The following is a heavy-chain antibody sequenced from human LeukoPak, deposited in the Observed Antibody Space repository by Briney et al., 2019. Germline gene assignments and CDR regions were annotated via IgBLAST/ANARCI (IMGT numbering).Heavy chain of an antibody. Sequence: ASVKVSCKASGYTFTGYYMHWVRQAPGQGLEWMGWINPNSGGTNYAQKFQGRVTMTRDTSISTAYMELSRLRSDATAVYSCDRVMGSSGWYLDDAFDIWGQGTMVTVSS. CDR3: DRVMGSSGWYLDDAFDI. CDR1: GYTFTGYY. V-gene: IGHV1-2*02. D-gene: IGHD6-19*01. CDR2: INPNSGGT. J-gene: IGHJ3*02.